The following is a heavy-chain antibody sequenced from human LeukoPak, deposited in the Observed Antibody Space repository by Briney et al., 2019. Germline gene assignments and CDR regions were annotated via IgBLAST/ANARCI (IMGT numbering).Heavy chain of an antibody. CDR1: GGSFSSYY. Sequence: PSETLSLTCTVSGGSFSSYYWSWIRQPAGKGLEWIGRIYTSGSTNYNSSLKSRVTISADTSKNKFSLNLSAVTAADTAQYYCARIGDYSGAYWGQGTLVTVSS. D-gene: IGHD2-15*01. CDR2: IYTSGST. CDR3: ARIGDYSGAY. J-gene: IGHJ4*02. V-gene: IGHV4-4*07.